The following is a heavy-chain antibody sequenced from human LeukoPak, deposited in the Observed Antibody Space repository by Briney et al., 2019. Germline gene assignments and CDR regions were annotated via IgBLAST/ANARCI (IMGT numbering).Heavy chain of an antibody. CDR3: ARDIRDYDILTGYLDDY. Sequence: SLKLSCTLSGYASTNYYIPWARQAPGQRLGWRGWINPNSGGTNYAQKFQGRVTMTRDTSISTAYMELSRLRSDDTAVYYCARDIRDYDILTGYLDDYWGQGTLVTVSS. V-gene: IGHV1-2*02. CDR1: GYASTNYY. D-gene: IGHD3-9*01. J-gene: IGHJ4*02. CDR2: INPNSGGT.